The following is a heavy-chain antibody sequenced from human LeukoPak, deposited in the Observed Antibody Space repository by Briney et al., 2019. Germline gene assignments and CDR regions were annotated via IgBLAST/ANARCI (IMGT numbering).Heavy chain of an antibody. Sequence: GGSLRLSCAASGFTFSSYSMNWVRQAPGKGLEWVSSISSSSSYIYYADSVKGRFTISRDNAKNSLYLQMNSLRAEDTAVYYCARALRGATGYYYYMDVWGKGTTVTISS. CDR1: GFTFSSYS. D-gene: IGHD5-12*01. CDR2: ISSSSSYI. V-gene: IGHV3-21*01. J-gene: IGHJ6*03. CDR3: ARALRGATGYYYYMDV.